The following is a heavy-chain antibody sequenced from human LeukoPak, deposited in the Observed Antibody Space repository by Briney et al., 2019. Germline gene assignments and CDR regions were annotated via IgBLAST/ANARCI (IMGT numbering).Heavy chain of an antibody. Sequence: GGSLRLSCAASGFTFSSYAMSWVRQAPGKGLEWVSGISDSSGRAYYADSVKGRFTISRDNSKNTLYLRMNSLRAEDTAVYYCARVTHTELSTWFDPWGQGTLVTVSS. V-gene: IGHV3-23*01. J-gene: IGHJ5*02. CDR2: ISDSSGRA. D-gene: IGHD5-18*01. CDR3: ARVTHTELSTWFDP. CDR1: GFTFSSYA.